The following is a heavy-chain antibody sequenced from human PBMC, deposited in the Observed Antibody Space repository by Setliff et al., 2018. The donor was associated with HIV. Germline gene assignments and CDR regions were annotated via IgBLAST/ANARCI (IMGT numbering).Heavy chain of an antibody. CDR1: GFTFTDYY. V-gene: IGHV3-53*01. D-gene: IGHD2-21*01. J-gene: IGHJ5*02. CDR3: AKGVKWLAP. CDR2: MNSDGGT. Sequence: GGSLRLSCAASGFTFTDYYISWVRQAPGKGLEWVSVMNSDGGTYYADSVKGRFTISRDNSINIVYLHMNSLIAEDTAVYYCAKGVKWLAPWGRGTLVTGSS.